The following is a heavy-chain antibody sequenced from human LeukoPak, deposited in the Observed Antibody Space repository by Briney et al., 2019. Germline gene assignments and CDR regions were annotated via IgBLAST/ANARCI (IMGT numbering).Heavy chain of an antibody. CDR2: IYYSGST. CDR1: GGSISSYY. D-gene: IGHD1-1*01. J-gene: IGHJ3*02. V-gene: IGHV4-59*01. CDR3: ARDTTIPLGAFDI. Sequence: SETLSLTCTVSGGSISSYYWSWIRQPPGKGLEWIGYIYYSGSTNYNPSLKGRVTISVDTSKNQFSLKLSSVTAADTAVYYCARDTTIPLGAFDIWGQGTMVTVSS.